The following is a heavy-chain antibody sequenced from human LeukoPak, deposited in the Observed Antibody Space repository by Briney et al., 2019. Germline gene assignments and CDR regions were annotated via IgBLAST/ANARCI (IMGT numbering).Heavy chain of an antibody. Sequence: KPSETLSLTCTVSGGSISSSSYYWGWIRQPPGKGLEWIGYIYYSGNTNYNPSLKSRVTISVDTSKNQFSLKLSSVTAADTAVYYCARLNLPGGMTTTRGVVDYWGQGTLVTVSS. V-gene: IGHV4-61*05. CDR2: IYYSGNT. CDR1: GGSISSSSYY. CDR3: ARLNLPGGMTTTRGVVDY. D-gene: IGHD4-17*01. J-gene: IGHJ4*02.